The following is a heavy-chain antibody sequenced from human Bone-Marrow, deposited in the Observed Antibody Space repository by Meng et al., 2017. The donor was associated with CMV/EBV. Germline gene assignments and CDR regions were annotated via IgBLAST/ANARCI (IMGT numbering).Heavy chain of an antibody. V-gene: IGHV1-69*05. J-gene: IGHJ6*02. CDR2: IIPIFGTA. Sequence: SVKVSCKASGGTFSSYAISWVRQAPGQGLEWMGGIIPIFGTANYAQKFQGRVTITTDESTSTAYMELSSLRSEDTAVYYCARSSAGVVYANAADIVVVPAAIAGYYYYYYGMDVWGQGTTVTLSS. D-gene: IGHD2-2*01. CDR1: GGTFSSYA. CDR3: ARSSAGVVYANAADIVVVPAAIAGYYYYYYGMDV.